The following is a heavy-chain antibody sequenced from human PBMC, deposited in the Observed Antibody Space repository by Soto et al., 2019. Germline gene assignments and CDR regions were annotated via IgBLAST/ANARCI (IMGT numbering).Heavy chain of an antibody. Sequence: GGSLRLSCAASGFTFSSYGMHWVRQAPGKGLEWVAVIWYDGSNKYYADSVKGRFTISRDNSKNTLYLQMNSLRAEDTAVYYCARDRRFLDCSSTSCYYYGMDVWGQGTTVTVSS. J-gene: IGHJ6*02. CDR2: IWYDGSNK. CDR3: ARDRRFLDCSSTSCYYYGMDV. V-gene: IGHV3-33*01. D-gene: IGHD2-2*01. CDR1: GFTFSSYG.